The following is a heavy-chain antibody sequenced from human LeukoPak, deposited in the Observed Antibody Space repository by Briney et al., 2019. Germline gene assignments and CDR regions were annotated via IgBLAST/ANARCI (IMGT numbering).Heavy chain of an antibody. J-gene: IGHJ4*02. CDR2: IFYIGNT. D-gene: IGHD1-26*01. Sequence: SETLSLTCTVSGGSISSSTYYWGWIRQPPGKGLEWIGTIFYIGNTYYNPSLKGRVTISVDTSKSQFSLKLSSVTAADTAVYYCARGGGRSAVGVYLGGFDYWGQGTLVTVSS. V-gene: IGHV4-39*07. CDR1: GGSISSSTYY. CDR3: ARGGGRSAVGVYLGGFDY.